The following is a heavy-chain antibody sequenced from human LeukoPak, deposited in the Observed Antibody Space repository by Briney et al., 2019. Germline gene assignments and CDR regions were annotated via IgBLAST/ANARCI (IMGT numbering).Heavy chain of an antibody. CDR3: ARGNFPGIAVAGTYYYYYMDV. Sequence: GGSLRLSCAASGFTFSSYSMNWVRQAPGKWLEWVSYISSSSSTIYYADSVKGRLTISRDNAKNSLYLQMNSLRAEDTAVYYCARGNFPGIAVAGTYYYYYMDVWGKGTTVTVSS. V-gene: IGHV3-48*01. CDR2: ISSSSSTI. J-gene: IGHJ6*03. D-gene: IGHD6-19*01. CDR1: GFTFSSYS.